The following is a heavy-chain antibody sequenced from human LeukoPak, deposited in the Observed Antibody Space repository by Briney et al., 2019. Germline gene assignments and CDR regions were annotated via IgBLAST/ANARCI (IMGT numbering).Heavy chain of an antibody. J-gene: IGHJ4*01. CDR2: LGADGSGT. CDR3: ARDGFTGPRTAYLDH. D-gene: IGHD2-8*02. Sequence: PGRSLRLSCAASGFTFSSYGMHWVRQIPGTGLVWVSRLGADGSGTRYADSVMGRFTISRDNAKNTVYLQMSSLRAADTAVYYCARDGFTGPRTAYLDHWGQGTLVTVSS. V-gene: IGHV3-74*01. CDR1: GFTFSSYG.